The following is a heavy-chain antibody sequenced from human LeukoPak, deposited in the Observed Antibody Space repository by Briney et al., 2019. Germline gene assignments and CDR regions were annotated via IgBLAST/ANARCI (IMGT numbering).Heavy chain of an antibody. V-gene: IGHV4-39*07. D-gene: IGHD3-22*01. CDR3: ARYDSSGYYSENAFDV. CDR1: GGSISSSSYY. J-gene: IGHJ3*01. Sequence: SETLSLTCTVSGGSISSSSYYWGWIRQPPGKGLEWIGSIYYSGSTYYNPSLKSRVTISVDTSKNLFSLKLSSVTVADTAFYYCARYDSSGYYSENAFDVWGQGTMVTVSS. CDR2: IYYSGST.